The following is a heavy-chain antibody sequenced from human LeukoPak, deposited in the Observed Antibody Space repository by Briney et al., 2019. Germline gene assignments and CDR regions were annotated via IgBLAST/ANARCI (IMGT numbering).Heavy chain of an antibody. Sequence: GGSLRLSCAASGFTFSSYWMSWVRQAPGKGLEWVANIKQDGSEKYYVDSVKGRFTISRDNAKSSLYLQMNSLRAEDTAVYYCARGGDSSSWLYDAFDIWGQGTMVTVSS. CDR3: ARGGDSSSWLYDAFDI. D-gene: IGHD6-13*01. J-gene: IGHJ3*02. CDR1: GFTFSSYW. V-gene: IGHV3-7*01. CDR2: IKQDGSEK.